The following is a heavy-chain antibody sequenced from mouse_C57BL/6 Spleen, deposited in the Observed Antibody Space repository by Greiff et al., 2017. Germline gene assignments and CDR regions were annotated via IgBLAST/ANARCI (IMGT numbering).Heavy chain of an antibody. CDR3: ARDGTTGGFDY. CDR1: GFTFSSYA. V-gene: IGHV5-4*01. D-gene: IGHD1-1*01. Sequence: EVKLVESGGGLVKPGGSLKLSCAASGFTFSSYAMSWVRQTPEKRLEWVATISDGGSYTYYPDTVKGRFTIYRDNAKNNLYLQMSHLKSEDTAMYYCARDGTTGGFDYWGQGTTLTVSS. J-gene: IGHJ2*01. CDR2: ISDGGSYT.